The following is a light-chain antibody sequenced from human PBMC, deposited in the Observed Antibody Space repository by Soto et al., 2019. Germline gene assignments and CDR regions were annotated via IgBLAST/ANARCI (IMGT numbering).Light chain of an antibody. CDR2: AAS. J-gene: IGKJ1*01. V-gene: IGKV3-20*01. Sequence: EIVLTQSPGTLSLSPGDRATLSCRASQSVSSNFLAWYQQKPGQAPRLLIYAASNRATGIPDRFSGSGSGTEFTPTVGRLEPEDFAVYYCQQYGISPWTFGQGTKVDIK. CDR3: QQYGISPWT. CDR1: QSVSSNF.